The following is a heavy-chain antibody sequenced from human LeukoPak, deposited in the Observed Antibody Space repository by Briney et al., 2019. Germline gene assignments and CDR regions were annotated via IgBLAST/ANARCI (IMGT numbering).Heavy chain of an antibody. CDR3: ARVVVVADPLAFDI. V-gene: IGHV1-69*04. Sequence: SVTVSCKASGGTFSSYAISWVRQAPGQGLEWMGRIIPILGVANYAQKFQGRVTITADKSTSTAYMELSSLRSEDTAVYYCARVVVVADPLAFDIWGQGTMVTVSS. CDR2: IIPILGVA. D-gene: IGHD2-15*01. J-gene: IGHJ3*02. CDR1: GGTFSSYA.